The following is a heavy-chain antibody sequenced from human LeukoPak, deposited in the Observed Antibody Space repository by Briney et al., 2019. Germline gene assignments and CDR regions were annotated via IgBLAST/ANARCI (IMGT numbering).Heavy chain of an antibody. J-gene: IGHJ4*02. CDR1: GYTFTSYA. D-gene: IGHD2-2*01. Sequence: ASVKVSCKASGYTFTSYAMHWVRQAPGQRLEWMGWINAGNGNTKYSQKFQGRVTITRDTSASTAYMELSSLRSEDTAVYYCARWEGYCSSTSCYGPRYYFDYWGQGTLVTVSS. CDR3: ARWEGYCSSTSCYGPRYYFDY. CDR2: INAGNGNT. V-gene: IGHV1-3*01.